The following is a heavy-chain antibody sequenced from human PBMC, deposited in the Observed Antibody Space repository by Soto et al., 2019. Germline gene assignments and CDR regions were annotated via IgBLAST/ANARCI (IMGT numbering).Heavy chain of an antibody. CDR3: ARDFGLHSGWPDGGYYYGMDV. J-gene: IGHJ6*02. D-gene: IGHD6-19*01. CDR1: GYTFTSYY. Sequence: QVQLVQSGAEVKKPGASVKVSCKASGYTFTSYYMHWVRQAPGQGLEWMGIINPSGGSTSYAQKFQGRVTMTRDTSTSTVYMELSSLRSEDTAVYYCARDFGLHSGWPDGGYYYGMDVWGQGTTVTVSS. CDR2: INPSGGST. V-gene: IGHV1-46*01.